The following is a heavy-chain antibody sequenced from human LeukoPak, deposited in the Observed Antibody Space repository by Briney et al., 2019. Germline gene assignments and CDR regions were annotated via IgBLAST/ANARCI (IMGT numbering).Heavy chain of an antibody. V-gene: IGHV4-34*01. J-gene: IGHJ4*02. CDR1: GESFSAYY. CDR2: INHSGST. CDR3: ARVKDSGSYSWNFDY. Sequence: SGTLSLTCAVYGESFSAYYWSWIRQPPGKGLEWIGEINHSGSTNYNPSLKSRVTISVDTSKNQFSLKLSSVTAADTAVYYCARVKDSGSYSWNFDYWGQGTLVIVSS. D-gene: IGHD1-26*01.